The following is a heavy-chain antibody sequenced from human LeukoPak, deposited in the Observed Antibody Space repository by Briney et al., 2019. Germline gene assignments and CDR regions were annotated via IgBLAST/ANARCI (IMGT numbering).Heavy chain of an antibody. J-gene: IGHJ4*02. Sequence: GGSLRLSCAASQFTFGYYTMNWVRQAPGKGLERVSSISRSGRFTHYGDAVKGRFTISRDNAKNSLYLQMNSLRADDTAVYYCARNSSSWSYFDYWGQGTLVTASS. CDR1: QFTFGYYT. V-gene: IGHV3-21*01. D-gene: IGHD6-13*01. CDR3: ARNSSSWSYFDY. CDR2: ISRSGRFT.